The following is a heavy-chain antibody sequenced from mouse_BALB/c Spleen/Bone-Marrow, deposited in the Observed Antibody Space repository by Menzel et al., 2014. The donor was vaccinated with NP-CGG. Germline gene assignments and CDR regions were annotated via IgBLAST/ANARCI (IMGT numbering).Heavy chain of an antibody. V-gene: IGHV4-1*02. CDR3: ASLHYYGFFAY. D-gene: IGHD1-2*01. Sequence: DVQLQESGGGLVQPGGSLKLSCAASGFDFSRYWMSWVRQAPGKGLEWIGEINPDGSTINYTPSLKDKSIISRDNAKNTLYLQMSKVRSEDTALYYCASLHYYGFFAYWGQGTLVTVSA. CDR2: INPDGSTI. CDR1: GFDFSRYW. J-gene: IGHJ3*01.